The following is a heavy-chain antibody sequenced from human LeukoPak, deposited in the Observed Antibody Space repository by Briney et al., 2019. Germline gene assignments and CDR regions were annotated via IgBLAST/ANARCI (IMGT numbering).Heavy chain of an antibody. CDR1: GFTFSRYW. Sequence: GVLRLSCAASGFTFSRYWMSWVRQAPGKGLEWVANIKEDGSEKYYVVSVKGRFIISRDNAENSLYLQMNSLRAEDTAVYYCTRHPALYWGQGTLVTVSS. CDR3: TRHPALY. CDR2: IKEDGSEK. V-gene: IGHV3-7*01. J-gene: IGHJ4*02.